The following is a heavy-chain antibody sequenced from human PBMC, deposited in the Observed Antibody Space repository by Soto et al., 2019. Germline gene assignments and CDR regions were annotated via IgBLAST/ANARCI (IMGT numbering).Heavy chain of an antibody. Sequence: GGTMRLSCAASGITFSNAWMSWVRQAPGKGMEWVGRIKSRTDGGTTDYAAPVKGRFTISRDDSKSTLYLQMHSLKAEDTAVYYCTTRDLVAATLYYNGMDVWGQGTTVTASS. CDR1: GITFSNAW. CDR3: TTRDLVAATLYYNGMDV. CDR2: IKSRTDGGTT. J-gene: IGHJ6*02. V-gene: IGHV3-15*05. D-gene: IGHD1-26*01.